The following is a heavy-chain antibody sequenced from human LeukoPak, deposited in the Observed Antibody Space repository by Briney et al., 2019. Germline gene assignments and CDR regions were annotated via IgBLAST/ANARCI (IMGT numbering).Heavy chain of an antibody. Sequence: PGGSLRLFRAASGFTFSGSAMHWVRQASGKGLEWVGRIRSEVNNYATAYAASVKGRFTISRDASKNTAYLQMNSLKTEDTAVYYCTRDYYDTSGYSIDYWGQGTLVTVSS. CDR3: TRDYYDTSGYSIDY. J-gene: IGHJ4*02. CDR2: IRSEVNNYAT. CDR1: GFTFSGSA. D-gene: IGHD3-22*01. V-gene: IGHV3-73*01.